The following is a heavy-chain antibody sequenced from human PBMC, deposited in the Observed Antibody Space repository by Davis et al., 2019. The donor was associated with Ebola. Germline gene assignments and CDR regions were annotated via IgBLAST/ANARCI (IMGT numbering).Heavy chain of an antibody. D-gene: IGHD5-12*01. J-gene: IGHJ4*02. CDR2: ISIRGSSI. CDR3: ARVGLDSGYDYFDF. V-gene: IGHV3-11*01. CDR1: GFTFSDYY. Sequence: GESLKISCIASGFTFSDYYMSWIRQAPGKGLEWISYISIRGSSIYYEDSVKGRFTISRDNAKDSLYLQMNSLRAGDTAMYYCARVGLDSGYDYFDFWGQGTLVTVSS.